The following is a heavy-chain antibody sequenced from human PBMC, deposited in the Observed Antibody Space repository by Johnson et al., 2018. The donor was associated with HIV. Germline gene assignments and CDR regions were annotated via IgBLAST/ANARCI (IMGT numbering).Heavy chain of an antibody. CDR3: ARDAPDSGSYHAFDI. CDR1: GFTFSSYG. D-gene: IGHD1-26*01. CDR2: ISYDGSNK. J-gene: IGHJ3*02. Sequence: QVQLVESGVGVVRPGGSLRLSCAASGFTFSSYGMHWVRQAPGKGLEWVAVISYDGSNKYYADSVKGRFTISRDNSKNTLYLQMNSLRAEDTAVYYCARDAPDSGSYHAFDIWGQGTMVTVSS. V-gene: IGHV3-30*03.